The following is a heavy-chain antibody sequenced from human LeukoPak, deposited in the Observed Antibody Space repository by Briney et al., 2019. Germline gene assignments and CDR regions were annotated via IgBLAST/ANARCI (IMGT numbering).Heavy chain of an antibody. Sequence: PGESLKISCKASGYSFTSYWIGWVRQMPGKGLEWMGIIYPGDSDTRYSPSFQGQVTISAGKSINTAYLQWNSLKASDTAMYYCARFVGACSGGSCYSDYWGQGTLVTVSS. V-gene: IGHV5-51*01. D-gene: IGHD2-15*01. CDR3: ARFVGACSGGSCYSDY. J-gene: IGHJ4*02. CDR2: IYPGDSDT. CDR1: GYSFTSYW.